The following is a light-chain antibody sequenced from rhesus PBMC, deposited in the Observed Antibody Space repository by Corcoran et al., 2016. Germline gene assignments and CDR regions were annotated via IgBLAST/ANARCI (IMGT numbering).Light chain of an antibody. J-gene: IGKJ3*01. Sequence: QVILTQSPATLSLSPGERATLSCRASQSVSSYLAWYQQKPGQAPRILIYGASRRATGIPDRFSGSGSGTVFPLTIIRLEPEDVGVYHCYQHSSGYFTFGPGTKLDIK. CDR3: YQHSSGYFT. V-gene: IGKV3-10*01. CDR1: QSVSSY. CDR2: GAS.